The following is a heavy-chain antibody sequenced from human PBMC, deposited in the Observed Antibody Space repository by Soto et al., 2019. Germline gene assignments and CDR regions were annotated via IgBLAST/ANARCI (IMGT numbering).Heavy chain of an antibody. D-gene: IGHD2-2*01. CDR3: ARYPNCSSTSCSEFDP. V-gene: IGHV3-33*01. J-gene: IGHJ5*02. Sequence: GGSLRLSCAASGFTFSSDGMHWVRQAPGKGLKWVAVIWYDGSNKYYADSVKGRFTISRDNSKNTLYLQMNSLRAEDTAVYYCARYPNCSSTSCSEFDPWGQGTLITVSS. CDR2: IWYDGSNK. CDR1: GFTFSSDG.